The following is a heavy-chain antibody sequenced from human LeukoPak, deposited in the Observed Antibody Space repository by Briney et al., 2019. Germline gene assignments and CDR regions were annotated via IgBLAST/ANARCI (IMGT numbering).Heavy chain of an antibody. CDR1: GFTFSSYG. CDR3: AKDRVNYGDYRNDY. D-gene: IGHD4-17*01. Sequence: PGGSPRLSCAASGFTFSSYGMHWVRQAPGKGLEWVAFIRYDGSNKYYADSVKGRLTISRDNSKNTLYLQMNSLRAEDTAVYYCAKDRVNYGDYRNDYWGQGTLVTVSS. V-gene: IGHV3-30*02. J-gene: IGHJ4*02. CDR2: IRYDGSNK.